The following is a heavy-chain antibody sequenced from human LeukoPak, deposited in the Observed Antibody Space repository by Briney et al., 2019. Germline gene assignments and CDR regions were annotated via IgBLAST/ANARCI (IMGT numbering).Heavy chain of an antibody. D-gene: IGHD3-16*02. V-gene: IGHV4-39*07. J-gene: IGHJ4*02. CDR1: GGSISSSSYY. CDR2: IYYSGST. Sequence: SETLSLTCTVSGGSISSSSYYWGWIRQPPGKGLEWIGSIYYSGSTYYNPSLKSRVTISVDTSKNQFSLKLSSVTAADTAVYYCARYRSRYDYVWGSYRYPSWFDYWGQGTLVTVSS. CDR3: ARYRSRYDYVWGSYRYPSWFDY.